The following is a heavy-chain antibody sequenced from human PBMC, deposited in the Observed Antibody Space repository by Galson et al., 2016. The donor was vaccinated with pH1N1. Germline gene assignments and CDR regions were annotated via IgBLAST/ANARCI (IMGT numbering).Heavy chain of an antibody. J-gene: IGHJ6*02. D-gene: IGHD4-17*01. Sequence: LSCAASGFMFNSCNMHWVRQAAGRGLEWVAVISYGGTKVEYADSVKGRFTISRDNSRNTLDLQMNSLRPEDTGVYYCANEDFGDYDTYYNGLGVWGQGTTITVSS. CDR1: GFMFNSCN. V-gene: IGHV3-30*18. CDR2: ISYGGTKV. CDR3: ANEDFGDYDTYYNGLGV.